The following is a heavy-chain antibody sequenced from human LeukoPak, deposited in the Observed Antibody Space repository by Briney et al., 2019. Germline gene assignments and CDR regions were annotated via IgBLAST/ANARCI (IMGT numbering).Heavy chain of an antibody. J-gene: IGHJ4*02. D-gene: IGHD6-13*01. V-gene: IGHV3-23*01. Sequence: GGSLRLSCAASGFTFSSYAMSWVRQAPGKGLEWVSAISGSGGSTYYADSVKGRFTISRDNSKNMLYLQMNSLRAEDTAVYYCAKDPRSGTGAYWGQGALVTVSS. CDR1: GFTFSSYA. CDR3: AKDPRSGTGAY. CDR2: ISGSGGST.